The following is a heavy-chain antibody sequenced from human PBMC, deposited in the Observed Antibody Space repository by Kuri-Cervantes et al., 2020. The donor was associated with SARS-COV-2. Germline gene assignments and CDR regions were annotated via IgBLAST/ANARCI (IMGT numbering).Heavy chain of an antibody. J-gene: IGHJ4*02. D-gene: IGHD2-15*01. CDR1: GFTLSNYN. CDR2: ISSAGTYI. Sequence: GESLKISCAASGFTLSNYNMNWVRQAPGKGLQWVSSISSAGTYIHYADSVKGRFTISRDIPKNSLFLEMNSLRAEDTAVYYCARDQDPHLMTVVYFDFWGQGTLVTVSS. CDR3: ARDQDPHLMTVVYFDF. V-gene: IGHV3-21*01.